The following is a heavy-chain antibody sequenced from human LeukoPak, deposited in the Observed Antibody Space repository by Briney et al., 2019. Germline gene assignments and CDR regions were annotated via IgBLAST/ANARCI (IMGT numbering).Heavy chain of an antibody. J-gene: IGHJ4*02. V-gene: IGHV4-30-2*01. Sequence: SQTLSLTCTVSGGSISSGGYYWSWIRQPPGKGLEWIGYIYHSGSTYYNPSLKSRVTISVDTSKNQFSLRLSSVTAADTAVYYCARSISGYSRGYYFDYWGQGTLVTVSS. CDR3: ARSISGYSRGYYFDY. CDR1: GGSISSGGYY. CDR2: IYHSGST. D-gene: IGHD5-12*01.